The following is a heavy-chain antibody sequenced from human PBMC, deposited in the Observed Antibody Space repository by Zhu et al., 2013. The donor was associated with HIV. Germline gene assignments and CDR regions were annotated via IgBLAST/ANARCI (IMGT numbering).Heavy chain of an antibody. J-gene: IGHJ5*02. V-gene: IGHV1-2*02. D-gene: IGHD4-17*01. Sequence: QVHLVQSGAEVKKPGASVKVSCKASGYTFTGYYIHWVRQAPGQGLEWMGWINSNTGGTNYAQKFLGRVTMTRDTSISTAYMELSRLRSDDTAVYYCATFLNTVTTSIDSLDPWGPEPGHRLL. CDR3: ATFLNTVTTSIDSLDP. CDR1: GYTFTGYY. CDR2: INSNTGGT.